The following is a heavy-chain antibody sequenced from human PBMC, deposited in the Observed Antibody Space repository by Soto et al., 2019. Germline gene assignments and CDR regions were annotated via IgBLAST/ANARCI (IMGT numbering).Heavy chain of an antibody. V-gene: IGHV3-11*01. CDR3: SRARGGYCSSTSCYGGYYYYYYMDV. CDR2: ISSSGSTI. Sequence: GGSLRLSCAASGFTFSDYYMSWIRQAPGKGLERVSYISSSGSTIYYADSVKGRFTISRDNAKNSLYLQMNSLRAVYSAVYYCSRARGGYCSSTSCYGGYYYYYYMDVWGKGTTVTVSS. CDR1: GFTFSDYY. D-gene: IGHD2-2*01. J-gene: IGHJ6*03.